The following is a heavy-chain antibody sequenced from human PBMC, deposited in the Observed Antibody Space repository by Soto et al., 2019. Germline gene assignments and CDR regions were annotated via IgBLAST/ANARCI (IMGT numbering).Heavy chain of an antibody. CDR2: IYYTGST. Sequence: PSETLSLTCTVSGGSISSSSYYWGWIRQPPGKGLEWIGSIYYTGSTYYNPSLKSRVTISVDTSKNHFSLKVSSVIAADTAVYYCARHVWPRDRLFDPWGQGTLVTVSS. J-gene: IGHJ5*02. CDR1: GGSISSSSYY. V-gene: IGHV4-39*01. D-gene: IGHD3-16*01. CDR3: ARHVWPRDRLFDP.